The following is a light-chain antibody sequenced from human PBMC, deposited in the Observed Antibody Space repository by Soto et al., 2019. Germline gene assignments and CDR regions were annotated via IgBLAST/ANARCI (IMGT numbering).Light chain of an antibody. V-gene: IGKV3D-15*01. Sequence: EVVMTQSPATLSVSPGERASLSCRASQSVSSNVAWYQQKPGQTPSLLIYGASTRATGIPDRFSGSGSGTHFTLTISRLEPGDFAVYYCQHFGGTTFTFGQGTRLEIK. CDR1: QSVSSN. CDR2: GAS. CDR3: QHFGGTTFT. J-gene: IGKJ5*01.